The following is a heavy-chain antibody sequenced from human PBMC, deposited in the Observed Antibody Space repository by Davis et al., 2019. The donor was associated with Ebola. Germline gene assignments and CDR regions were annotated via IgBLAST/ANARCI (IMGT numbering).Heavy chain of an antibody. V-gene: IGHV4-34*01. D-gene: IGHD1-20*01. J-gene: IGHJ6*02. CDR2: INHSGST. CDR1: GGSISSYY. Sequence: MPSETLSLTCTVSGGSISSYYWSWIRQPPGKGLEWIGEINHSGSTNYNPSLKSRVTISVDTSKNQFSLKLSSVTAADTAVYYCARVGITGTLSNYYYGMDVWGQGTTVTVSS. CDR3: ARVGITGTLSNYYYGMDV.